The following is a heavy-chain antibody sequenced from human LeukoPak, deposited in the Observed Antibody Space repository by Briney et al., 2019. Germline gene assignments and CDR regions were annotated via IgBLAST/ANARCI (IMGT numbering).Heavy chain of an antibody. Sequence: GGSLRLSCAASGFTVSSTHMVWVRQAPGKGLEWVSVTYTGGNSYYAGSVKGRFIISRDISKNTLYLQMNSLRAEDSSLYYCARGGRGSAAVVAPRSFDIWGQGTMVTVSS. J-gene: IGHJ3*02. CDR3: ARGGRGSAAVVAPRSFDI. CDR1: GFTVSSTH. D-gene: IGHD3-22*01. V-gene: IGHV3-53*01. CDR2: TYTGGNS.